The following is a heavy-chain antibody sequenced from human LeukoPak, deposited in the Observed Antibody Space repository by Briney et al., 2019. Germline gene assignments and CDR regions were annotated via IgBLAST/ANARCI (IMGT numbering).Heavy chain of an antibody. D-gene: IGHD2-2*01. CDR3: ETLCSSTSCLHY. V-gene: IGHV3-30*03. CDR2: IIYDGSNK. CDR1: GFTFSSYG. Sequence: GRSLRLSWAASGFTFSSYGMHWVRQAPGKGLEWVAVIIYDGSNKYYADSVKGRFTISRDNSKNRLYLQMNSLRAEDTAGDDCETLCSSTSCLHYWGQRPLVTVSS. J-gene: IGHJ4*02.